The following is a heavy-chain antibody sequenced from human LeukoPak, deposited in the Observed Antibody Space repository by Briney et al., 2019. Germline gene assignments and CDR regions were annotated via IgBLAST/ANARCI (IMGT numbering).Heavy chain of an antibody. CDR2: ISYDGSTK. V-gene: IGHV3-30*04. D-gene: IGHD6-19*01. CDR3: ARSLAVADYISCFDP. Sequence: PGGSLRLSCAASGFTFSNYAMHWVRQAPGKGLEWVTTISYDGSTKYYADSVKGRFTISRDNSMNTLDLQMNSLRPEDTAVYYCARSLAVADYISCFDPWGQGTLVTVSS. CDR1: GFTFSNYA. J-gene: IGHJ5*02.